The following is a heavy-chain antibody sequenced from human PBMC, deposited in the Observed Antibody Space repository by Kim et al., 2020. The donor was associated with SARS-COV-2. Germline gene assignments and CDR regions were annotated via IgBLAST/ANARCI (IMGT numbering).Heavy chain of an antibody. CDR3: ARDGDLYSSGRDAFDI. J-gene: IGHJ3*02. Sequence: GGSLRLSCAASGFTFSSYWMTWVRQAPGKGLEWVANIKEDGNQKYYVDSVKGRFTISRDNAKNSLYLQMNSLRAEDTAVYYCARDGDLYSSGRDAFDIWG. CDR1: GFTFSSYW. D-gene: IGHD6-19*01. V-gene: IGHV3-7*01. CDR2: IKEDGNQK.